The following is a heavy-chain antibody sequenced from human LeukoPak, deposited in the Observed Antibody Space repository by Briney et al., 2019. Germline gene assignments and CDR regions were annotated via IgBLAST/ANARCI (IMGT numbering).Heavy chain of an antibody. V-gene: IGHV4-59*08. CDR1: GGSISSYY. J-gene: IGHJ4*02. D-gene: IGHD6-19*01. Sequence: PSETLSLTSTVSGGSISSYYWSWIRQPPGKGLEWIGYIYYSGSTNYNPSLKSRVTISVDTSKNQFSLKLSSVTAADTAVYYCARHVSSSGWYLYYFDYWGQGTLVTVSS. CDR3: ARHVSSSGWYLYYFDY. CDR2: IYYSGST.